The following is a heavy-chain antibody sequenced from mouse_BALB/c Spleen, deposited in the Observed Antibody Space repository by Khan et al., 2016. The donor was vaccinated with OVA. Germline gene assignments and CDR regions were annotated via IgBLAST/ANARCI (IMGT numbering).Heavy chain of an antibody. CDR1: GFSFTSDYA. Sequence: EVQLVESGPGLVKPSQSLSLTCAVTGFSFTSDYAWYWIRPFPGNKLEWMAYISSSGCTTVNPALTGQFSSTRNLSKNQFFLQLNAVTTEDTATYYCARDGSRYNYAMDYWGQGTSVTVSS. CDR3: ARDGSRYNYAMDY. V-gene: IGHV3-2*02. J-gene: IGHJ4*01. CDR2: ISSSGCT. D-gene: IGHD2-3*01.